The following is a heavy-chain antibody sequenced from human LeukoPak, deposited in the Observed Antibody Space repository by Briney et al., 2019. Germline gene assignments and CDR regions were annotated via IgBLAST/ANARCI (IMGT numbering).Heavy chain of an antibody. Sequence: GGSLRLSCAASGFTFSSYSMNWVRQAPGKGLEWVSSISSSSSYIYYADSVKGRFTISRDNAKNSLYLQMNSLRAEGTAVYYCARDGAARDSCVVWGQGTLVTVSS. CDR3: ARDGAARDSCVV. CDR2: ISSSSSYI. CDR1: GFTFSSYS. D-gene: IGHD2-15*01. J-gene: IGHJ4*02. V-gene: IGHV3-21*01.